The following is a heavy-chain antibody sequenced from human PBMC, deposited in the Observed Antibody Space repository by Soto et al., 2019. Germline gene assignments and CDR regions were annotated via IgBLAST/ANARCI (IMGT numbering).Heavy chain of an antibody. J-gene: IGHJ4*02. D-gene: IGHD1-26*01. CDR2: TNPDGSEK. V-gene: IGHV3-7*04. Sequence: EMHLVEYGGGLVQTGGSLRLSCAISESTVRRDWMNWVRQAPGKGLEWVAHTNPDGSEKYYADSVKGRFTITRDNAKNLLYLQMNSLRVGDTAMYYCSGGVGDAFWGQGTLVTVSS. CDR1: ESTVRRDW. CDR3: SGGVGDAF.